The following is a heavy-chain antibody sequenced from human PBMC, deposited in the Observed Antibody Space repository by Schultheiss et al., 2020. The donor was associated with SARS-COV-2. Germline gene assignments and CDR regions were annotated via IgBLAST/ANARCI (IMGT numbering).Heavy chain of an antibody. Sequence: SVKVSCKASGGTFSSYAISWVRQAPGQGLEWMGRIIPIFGIANYAQKFQGRVTITADESTSTAYMELSSLRSEDTAVYYCARGYYDSSGYSIPYWGQGTLVTVSS. CDR3: ARGYYDSSGYSIPY. CDR2: IIPIFGIA. CDR1: GGTFSSYA. V-gene: IGHV1-69*13. J-gene: IGHJ4*02. D-gene: IGHD3-22*01.